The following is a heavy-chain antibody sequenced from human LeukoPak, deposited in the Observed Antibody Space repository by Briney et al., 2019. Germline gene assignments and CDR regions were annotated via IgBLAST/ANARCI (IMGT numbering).Heavy chain of an antibody. V-gene: IGHV4-59*01. J-gene: IGHJ4*02. Sequence: SETLSLTCTVSGGSISSYYWSWIRQPPGKGLEWIGYIYYSGSTNYNPSLKSRVTISVDTSKNQFSLKLSSVTAADTAVYYCARIWFWELVFDYWGQGTLATVS. CDR3: ARIWFWELVFDY. CDR1: GGSISSYY. D-gene: IGHD3-10*01. CDR2: IYYSGST.